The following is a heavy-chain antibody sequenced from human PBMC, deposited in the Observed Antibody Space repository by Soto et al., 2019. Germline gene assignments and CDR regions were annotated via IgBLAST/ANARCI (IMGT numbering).Heavy chain of an antibody. V-gene: IGHV3-23*01. CDR1: GFTFSSYA. J-gene: IGHJ6*03. CDR3: AKDGGDIVVVPAAIPYYYYYMDV. Sequence: GGSLRLSCAASGFTFSSYAMSWVRQAPGKGLEWVSAISGSGGSTYYADSVKGRFTISRDNSKNTLYLQMNSLRAEDTAVYYCAKDGGDIVVVPAAIPYYYYYMDVWGKGTTVTVSS. D-gene: IGHD2-2*01. CDR2: ISGSGGST.